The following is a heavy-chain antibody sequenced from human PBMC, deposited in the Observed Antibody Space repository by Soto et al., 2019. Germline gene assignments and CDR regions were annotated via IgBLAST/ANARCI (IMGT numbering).Heavy chain of an antibody. Sequence: QVQLVQSGAEVKKPGSSVKVSCKASGGTFSSYTISWVRQAPGQGLEWMGRIIPILGIANYAQKFQGRVTITADKSTSTAYMELSSLRSEDTAVYYCARVHPYSGYSLNRLYYFDYWGQGTLVTVSS. CDR2: IIPILGIA. V-gene: IGHV1-69*02. CDR1: GGTFSSYT. J-gene: IGHJ4*02. D-gene: IGHD5-12*01. CDR3: ARVHPYSGYSLNRLYYFDY.